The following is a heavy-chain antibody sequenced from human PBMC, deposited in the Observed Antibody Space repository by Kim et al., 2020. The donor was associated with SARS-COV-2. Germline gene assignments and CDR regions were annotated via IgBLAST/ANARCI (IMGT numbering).Heavy chain of an antibody. CDR1: GLPVSTNS. D-gene: IGHD1-1*01. V-gene: IGHV3-66*01. J-gene: IGHJ3*02. CDR2: IYRDGGL. Sequence: GGSLRLSCAASGLPVSTNSMTWVRQAPGKGLEWVSIIYRDGGLYYADSVKGRFIISRDNCTNTLHLHMISLRSDDTAVYYCVTGGWHCPGPYAICGQGT. CDR3: VTGGWHCPGPYAI.